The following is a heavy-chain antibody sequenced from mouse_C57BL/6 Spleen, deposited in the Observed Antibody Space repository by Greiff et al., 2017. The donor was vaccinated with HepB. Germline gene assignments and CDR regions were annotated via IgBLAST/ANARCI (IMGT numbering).Heavy chain of an antibody. CDR3: ARGGLLYYFDD. D-gene: IGHD3-1*01. CDR2: INPYNGDT. V-gene: IGHV1-20*01. J-gene: IGHJ2*01. CDR1: GYSFTGYF. Sequence: EVQLQQSGPELVKPGDSVKISCKASGYSFTGYFMNWVMQSHGKSLEWIGRINPYNGDTFYNQKFKGKATLTVDKSSSTAHMELRSLTSEDSAVYYCARGGLLYYFDDWGQGTTLTVSS.